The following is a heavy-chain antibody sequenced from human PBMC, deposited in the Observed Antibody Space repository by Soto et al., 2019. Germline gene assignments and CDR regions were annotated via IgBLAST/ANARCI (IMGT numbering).Heavy chain of an antibody. D-gene: IGHD1-26*01. Sequence: QVHLVQSGAEVKKPGASVKVSCKGSGYAFTTYGITWVRQAPGQGLEWMGWISAHNGNTNYAQKLQGRVTVTRDTAPSTAHTGLTMLRSHGTGVYYCAAGRYGAYWCEGARVPVSS. CDR2: ISAHNGNT. J-gene: IGHJ4*02. CDR1: GYAFTTYG. V-gene: IGHV1-18*01. CDR3: AAGRYGAY.